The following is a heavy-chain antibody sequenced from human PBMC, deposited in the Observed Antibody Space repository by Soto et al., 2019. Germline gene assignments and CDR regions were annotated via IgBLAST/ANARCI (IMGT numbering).Heavy chain of an antibody. CDR2: ISGSGTST. CDR1: GSTFSSYV. D-gene: IGHD6-19*01. Sequence: GGSLRLSCAASGSTFSSYVMSWVRKAPGKGLEWVSTISGSGTSTYYVDSGKGRVPISRDNSKNTLYLQVNSLGAEDTAVYYCAKDVCTYSSGSCYFDDWGQGSVITVSS. CDR3: AKDVCTYSSGSCYFDD. J-gene: IGHJ4*02. V-gene: IGHV3-23*01.